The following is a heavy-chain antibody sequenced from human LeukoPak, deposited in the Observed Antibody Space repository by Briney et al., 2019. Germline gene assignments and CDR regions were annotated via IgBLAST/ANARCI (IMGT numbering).Heavy chain of an antibody. Sequence: PGESLKISCKGSGYSFTNYWIGWVRQMPGKGLEWMGIIYPGDSDTEYGPSFQGQVTISADKSISTAYLQWSSLKASDTATYYCARHSGGSRWIYFDYWGQGTLVTVSS. CDR1: GYSFTNYW. J-gene: IGHJ4*02. V-gene: IGHV5-51*01. CDR3: ARHSGGSRWIYFDY. CDR2: IYPGDSDT. D-gene: IGHD6-13*01.